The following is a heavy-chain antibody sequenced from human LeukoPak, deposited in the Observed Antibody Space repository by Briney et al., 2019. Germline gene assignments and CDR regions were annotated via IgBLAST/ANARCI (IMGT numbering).Heavy chain of an antibody. D-gene: IGHD3-16*02. V-gene: IGHV3-23*01. CDR3: AKVYDYVWGSYRHGTDLDALDI. Sequence: GGSLRLSCAASGFTFSSYAMSWVRQAPGKGLEWVSAISGSGGSTYYADSVKGRFTISRDNSKNTLYLQMNSLRAEDTAVYYCAKVYDYVWGSYRHGTDLDALDIWGQGTMVTVSS. J-gene: IGHJ3*02. CDR2: ISGSGGST. CDR1: GFTFSSYA.